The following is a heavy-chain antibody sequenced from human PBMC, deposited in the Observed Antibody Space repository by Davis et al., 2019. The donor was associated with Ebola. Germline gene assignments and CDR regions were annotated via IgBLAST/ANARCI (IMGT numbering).Heavy chain of an antibody. Sequence: GEFLKLSCAASGFMFSDYYMGWLRQAPGKGLEWDSYMSPTGSGISYGDSVKGRFTISRDNAKNSLYLQMNSLRAEDTAVYYCATSMVNFFYYGMDVWGKGTTVTVSS. CDR2: MSPTGSGI. V-gene: IGHV3-11*01. J-gene: IGHJ6*04. D-gene: IGHD5-18*01. CDR1: GFMFSDYY. CDR3: ATSMVNFFYYGMDV.